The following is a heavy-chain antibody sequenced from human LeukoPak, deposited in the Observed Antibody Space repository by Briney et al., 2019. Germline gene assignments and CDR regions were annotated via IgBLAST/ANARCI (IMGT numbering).Heavy chain of an antibody. J-gene: IGHJ4*02. Sequence: GGSLRLSCAASGFTFSSYAMSWVRQAPGKGLEWVSAISGSGGSTYYADSVKGRFTISRDNSKNTLYLQMNSLRAEDTAVYYCAKGRRNCSSTSSYLDYWGQGTLVTVSS. V-gene: IGHV3-23*01. CDR2: ISGSGGST. CDR1: GFTFSSYA. CDR3: AKGRRNCSSTSSYLDY. D-gene: IGHD2-2*01.